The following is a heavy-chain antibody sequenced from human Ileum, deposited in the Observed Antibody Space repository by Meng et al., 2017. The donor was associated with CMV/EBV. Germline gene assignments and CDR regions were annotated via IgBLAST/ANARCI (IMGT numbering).Heavy chain of an antibody. V-gene: IGHV3-53*01. CDR1: GLTVSSNY. CDR3: ARERGDTATSYFDY. CDR2: LYSGGSA. Sequence: VQLVEAGGGLSQPGGSLRLSCEASGLTVSSNYMSWVRQAPGKGLEWVSVLYSGGSAYYAGSVKGRFTISRDNSKNTLYLQMNSLRAEDTAVYFCARERGDTATSYFDYWGQGTLVTVSS. D-gene: IGHD5-18*01. J-gene: IGHJ4*02.